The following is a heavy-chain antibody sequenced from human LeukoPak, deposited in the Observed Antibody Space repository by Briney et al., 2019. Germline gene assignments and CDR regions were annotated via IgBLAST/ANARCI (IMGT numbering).Heavy chain of an antibody. CDR2: ISAYNGNT. CDR3: ASSDGKYFQH. J-gene: IGHJ1*01. Sequence: ASVKVSCKASGFTFTSSAVQWVRQAPGQGLEWMGWISAYNGNTNYAQKLQGRVTMTTDTYTSTAYMELRSLRSDDTAVYYCASSDGKYFQHWGQGTLVTVSS. V-gene: IGHV1-18*01. CDR1: GFTFTSSA. D-gene: IGHD1-1*01.